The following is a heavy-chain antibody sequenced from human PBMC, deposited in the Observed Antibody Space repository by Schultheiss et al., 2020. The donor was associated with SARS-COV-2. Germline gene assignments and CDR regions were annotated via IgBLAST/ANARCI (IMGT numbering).Heavy chain of an antibody. Sequence: GGSLRLSCAASGFTFSSYAMSWVRQAPGKGLEWVSYISSSSSTIYYADSVKGRFTISRDNSKNTLYLQMNSLRAEDTAVYYCAGGATGDLFDYWGQGTLVTVSS. CDR1: GFTFSSYA. V-gene: IGHV3-48*01. CDR3: AGGATGDLFDY. CDR2: ISSSSSTI. J-gene: IGHJ4*02. D-gene: IGHD1-26*01.